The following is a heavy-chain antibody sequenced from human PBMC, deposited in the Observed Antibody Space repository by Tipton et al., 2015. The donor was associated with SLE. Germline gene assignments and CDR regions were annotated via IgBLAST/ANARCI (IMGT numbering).Heavy chain of an antibody. CDR1: GGSISSHY. Sequence: TLSLTCTVSGGSISSHYWSWIRQPPGKGLEWIGYIYYSGSTNYNPSLKSRVTISVDTSKNQFSLKLSSVTAADTAVYYCARDRDSIVDFDYWGQGTLVTASS. V-gene: IGHV4-59*11. D-gene: IGHD1-26*01. CDR2: IYYSGST. CDR3: ARDRDSIVDFDY. J-gene: IGHJ4*02.